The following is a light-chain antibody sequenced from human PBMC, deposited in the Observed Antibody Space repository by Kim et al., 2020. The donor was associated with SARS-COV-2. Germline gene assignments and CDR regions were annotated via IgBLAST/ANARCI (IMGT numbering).Light chain of an antibody. CDR1: QDISSW. Sequence: ASIGNSVTIACRASQDISSWLAWYQQKPGKAPKLLISAASSLQSGAPSRFSGSGSGTDFTLTISSLQPEDFASYYCQRADSFPLGFGGGTKVDIK. CDR2: AAS. V-gene: IGKV1-12*01. CDR3: QRADSFPLG. J-gene: IGKJ4*01.